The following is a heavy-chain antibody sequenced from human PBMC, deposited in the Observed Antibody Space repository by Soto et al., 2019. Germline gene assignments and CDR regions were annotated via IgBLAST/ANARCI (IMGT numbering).Heavy chain of an antibody. CDR2: ISRGGGDT. Sequence: VQLVESGGGLVKPGGSLRLSCAASGLSFSDYSMTWLRQAPGKGPEWVARISRGGGDTEYADTVKGRFTISRDNAKNSLYLQMDSMVAEDTAVYYCTRGGRRTSYYWEFWGQGTLVTVSS. D-gene: IGHD3-10*01. CDR1: GLSFSDYS. V-gene: IGHV3-11*06. CDR3: TRGGRRTSYYWEF. J-gene: IGHJ4*02.